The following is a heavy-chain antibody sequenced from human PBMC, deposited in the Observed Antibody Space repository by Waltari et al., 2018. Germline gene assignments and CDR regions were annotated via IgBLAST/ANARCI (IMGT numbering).Heavy chain of an antibody. J-gene: IGHJ6*02. CDR1: GFTFSAYA. CDR3: VGYCITSNCKGSFYGMDV. Sequence: EVQLLESGGDLVQPGGSLRLSCAASGFTFSAYAMAWVRQAPAKGLEWVSSIINSGASTDYADSVKGRCTISRDNSKNTLDLQMNSLGADDAAVYYCVGYCITSNCKGSFYGMDVWGQGTTVTVSS. D-gene: IGHD1-1*01. CDR2: IINSGAST. V-gene: IGHV3-23*01.